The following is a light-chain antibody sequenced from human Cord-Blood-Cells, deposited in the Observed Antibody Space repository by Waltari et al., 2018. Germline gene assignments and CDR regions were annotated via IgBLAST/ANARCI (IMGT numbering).Light chain of an antibody. V-gene: IGKV2-28*01. J-gene: IGKJ1*01. CDR1: QSLLHSNGYNY. CDR3: MQALQTPRT. Sequence: DIVMTQSPLSLPVTPGEPASISCRSSQSLLHSNGYNYLDWYLQKPGQSPQLLIYLGSNRASGVPDRFSGSGSVTDFTLKISRVEAEEVGVYYCMQALQTPRTFGQGTKVEIK. CDR2: LGS.